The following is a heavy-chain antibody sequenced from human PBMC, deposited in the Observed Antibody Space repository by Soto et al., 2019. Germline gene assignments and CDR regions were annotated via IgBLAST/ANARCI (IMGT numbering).Heavy chain of an antibody. D-gene: IGHD3-22*01. CDR3: MRGASARDSSGYPYYLDP. Sequence: ASVKVSCKTSGYVFTGYYLHWVRQAPGQGLEWMGWINCRSGGTTYTQKFQGRVTLTMDTSTSTAYMELSSLISDDTALYYCMRGASARDSSGYPYYLDPWGQGTLVTVSS. CDR2: INCRSGGT. J-gene: IGHJ5*02. CDR1: GYVFTGYY. V-gene: IGHV1-2*02.